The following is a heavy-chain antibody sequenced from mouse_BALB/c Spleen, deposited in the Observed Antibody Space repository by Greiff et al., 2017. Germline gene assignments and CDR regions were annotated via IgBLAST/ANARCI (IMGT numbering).Heavy chain of an antibody. CDR3: ARCGNYGGYAMDY. Sequence: EVQLVESGAELVKPGASVKLSCTASGFNIKDTYMHWVKQRPEQGLEWIGRIDPANGNTKYDPKFQGKATITADTSSNTAYLQLSSLTSEDTAVYYCARCGNYGGYAMDYWGQGTSVTVSS. D-gene: IGHD2-1*01. CDR1: GFNIKDTY. CDR2: IDPANGNT. V-gene: IGHV14-3*02. J-gene: IGHJ4*01.